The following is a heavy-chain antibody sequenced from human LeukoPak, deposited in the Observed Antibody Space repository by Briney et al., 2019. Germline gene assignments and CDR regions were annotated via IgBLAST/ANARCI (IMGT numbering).Heavy chain of an antibody. D-gene: IGHD5-24*01. Sequence: PGGSLRLSCAASGFIFSIYAMHWVRQAPGKGLEWVAVISYDGSNKYYADSVEVRFTISRDNSKNTLYLQMNSLRAEDTAVYCCARDHLEMATSHFDYWGQGTLVTVSS. J-gene: IGHJ4*02. V-gene: IGHV3-30-3*01. CDR1: GFIFSIYA. CDR2: ISYDGSNK. CDR3: ARDHLEMATSHFDY.